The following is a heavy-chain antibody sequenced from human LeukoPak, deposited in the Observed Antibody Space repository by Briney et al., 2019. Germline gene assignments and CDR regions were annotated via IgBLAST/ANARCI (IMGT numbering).Heavy chain of an antibody. J-gene: IGHJ4*02. D-gene: IGHD6-19*01. CDR3: ARSAVAGLLFPYFDY. CDR1: GGSFSGYY. CDR2: INHSGST. Sequence: PSETLSLTCAVYGGSFSGYYWSWIRQPPGKGLEWIGEINHSGSTNYNPSLKSRVTISVDTSKNQFSLKLSSVTAADTAVYYCARSAVAGLLFPYFDYWGQGTLVTVSS. V-gene: IGHV4-34*01.